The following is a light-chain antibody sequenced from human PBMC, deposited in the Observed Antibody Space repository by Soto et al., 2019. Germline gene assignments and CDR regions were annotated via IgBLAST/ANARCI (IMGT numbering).Light chain of an antibody. V-gene: IGKV3-20*01. CDR2: GAS. CDR1: QSVTNDY. Sequence: EIVLTQSPGTLSLSPGERATLSCRASQSVTNDYLAWYQQKPGQAPRLLIYGASSRATGIPDRFSGSGSGTEFTLTISSLEPEDFAVYYCQRHGSSFWTFGQGTKVEIK. CDR3: QRHGSSFWT. J-gene: IGKJ1*01.